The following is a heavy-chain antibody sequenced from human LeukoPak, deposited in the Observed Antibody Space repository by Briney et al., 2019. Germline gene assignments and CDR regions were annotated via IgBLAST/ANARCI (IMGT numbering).Heavy chain of an antibody. CDR1: GGSISSYY. CDR2: IYYSGST. V-gene: IGHV4-59*12. CDR3: ARSYYGSGRYGPQFDY. D-gene: IGHD3-10*01. J-gene: IGHJ4*02. Sequence: SETLSLTCTVSGGSISSYYWSWTRQSPGKGLDWIGYIYYSGSTKYNPSLKSRVTISVDTSKNQFSLKLSSVTAADTAVYYCARSYYGSGRYGPQFDYWGQGTLVTVSS.